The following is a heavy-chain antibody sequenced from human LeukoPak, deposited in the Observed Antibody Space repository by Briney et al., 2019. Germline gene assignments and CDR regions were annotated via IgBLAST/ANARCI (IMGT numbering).Heavy chain of an antibody. Sequence: GGSLRLSCAVSGFTFNSYAMIWVTQSPGKGLEWVSAISGSGDSTFYADSVKGRFTHPRDNSKNTLNLQMESLRAEDTAVYYCATKCRFYYYDSSAPPDIWGQGTMVTVSS. D-gene: IGHD3-22*01. CDR1: GFTFNSYA. J-gene: IGHJ3*02. CDR2: ISGSGDST. CDR3: ATKCRFYYYDSSAPPDI. V-gene: IGHV3-23*01.